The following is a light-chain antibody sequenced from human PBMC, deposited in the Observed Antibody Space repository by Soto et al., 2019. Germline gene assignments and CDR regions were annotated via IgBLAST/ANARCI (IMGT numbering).Light chain of an antibody. CDR3: SSYTSSSTLNWV. CDR2: DVS. CDR1: SSDVGGYNY. J-gene: IGLJ3*02. V-gene: IGLV2-14*01. Sequence: QSALTQPASVSGSPGQSITISCTGTSSDVGGYNYVSWYQQHPGKAPKLMIYDVSNRPSGVSNRFSGSKSGYTASLTISGLQAEDEADYYCSSYTSSSTLNWVFGGGTKLTVL.